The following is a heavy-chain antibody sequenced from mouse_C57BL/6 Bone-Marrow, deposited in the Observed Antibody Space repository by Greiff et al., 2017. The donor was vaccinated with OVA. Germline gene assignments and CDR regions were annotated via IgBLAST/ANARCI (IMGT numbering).Heavy chain of an antibody. CDR2: ISDGGSYT. CDR3: ARGDDGFAWFAY. CDR1: GFTFSSYA. Sequence: EVQVVEFGGGLVKPGGSLKLSCAASGFTFSSYAMSWVRQTPEKRLEWVATISDGGSYTYYPDNVKGRFTISRDNAKNNLYLQMSHLKSEDTAMYYCARGDDGFAWFAYWGQGTLVTVSA. V-gene: IGHV5-4*01. D-gene: IGHD2-3*01. J-gene: IGHJ3*01.